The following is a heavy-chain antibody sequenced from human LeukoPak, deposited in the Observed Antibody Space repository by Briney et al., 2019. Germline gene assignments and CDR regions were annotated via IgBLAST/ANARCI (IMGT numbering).Heavy chain of an antibody. CDR1: GFTFSSYA. V-gene: IGHV3-23*01. J-gene: IGHJ4*02. Sequence: GSLRLSCAASGFTFSSYAMSWVRQAPGRGLEWVSAISGSGGSTYYADSVKGRFTISRDNSKNTLYLQMNSLRAEDTAVYYCAKGCSSTSCYNDYWGQGTLVTVSS. CDR3: AKGCSSTSCYNDY. CDR2: ISGSGGST. D-gene: IGHD2-2*01.